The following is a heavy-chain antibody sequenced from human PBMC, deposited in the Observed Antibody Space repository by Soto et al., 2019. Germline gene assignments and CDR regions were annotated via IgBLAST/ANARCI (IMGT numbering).Heavy chain of an antibody. J-gene: IGHJ3*01. CDR2: INAANGDT. D-gene: IGHD3-10*01. CDR1: GYSFTSYA. Sequence: QAQLVQSGAEVKKPGASVKVSCKASGYSFTSYAIYWVAQAPGQGLEWMGWINAANGDTKYAQKFQDRVTITRDTSASTAYLEVNSLRFEDTAVYYCARREAYYKASVWGQGTMVTVSS. V-gene: IGHV1-3*01. CDR3: ARREAYYKASV.